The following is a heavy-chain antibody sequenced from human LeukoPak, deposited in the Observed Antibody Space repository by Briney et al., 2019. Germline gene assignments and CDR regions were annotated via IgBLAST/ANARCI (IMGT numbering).Heavy chain of an antibody. J-gene: IGHJ3*01. CDR1: GFTFSSYS. Sequence: GGSLRLSCAASGFTFSSYSMNWVRQAPGKGLEGVSSISSSSSYIYYADSVKGRFTISRDNAKNSLYLQMNSLRAEDTAVYYCALDYYDSSGYYRNWGQGTMVTVSS. CDR2: ISSSSSYI. V-gene: IGHV3-21*01. CDR3: ALDYYDSSGYYRN. D-gene: IGHD3-22*01.